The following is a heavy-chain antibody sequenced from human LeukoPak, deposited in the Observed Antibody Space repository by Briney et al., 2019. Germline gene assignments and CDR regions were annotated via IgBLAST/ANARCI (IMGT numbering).Heavy chain of an antibody. CDR1: GFTFSSYG. D-gene: IGHD2-15*01. CDR2: ISGSGGRT. Sequence: GGSLRLSCAAAGFTFSSYGMTWVRQAPGKGLEWISGISGSGGRTDYADSVKGRFTISRDNSKNTLYLQMSSLRADDTALYYCAKSPPRCSGGSCYGYWGQGTLVTVSS. J-gene: IGHJ4*02. CDR3: AKSPPRCSGGSCYGY. V-gene: IGHV3-23*01.